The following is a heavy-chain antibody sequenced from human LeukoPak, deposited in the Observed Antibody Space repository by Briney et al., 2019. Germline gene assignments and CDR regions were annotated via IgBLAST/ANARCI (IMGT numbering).Heavy chain of an antibody. D-gene: IGHD3-10*01. CDR3: ARGHYGSGLSGYYYYMDV. V-gene: IGHV4-61*02. CDR1: GGSISSGSYY. CDR2: IYTSGST. J-gene: IGHJ6*03. Sequence: SETLSLTCTVSGGSISSGSYYWSWIRQPAGKGLEWIGRIYTSGSTNYNPSLKSRVTISVDTSKNQFSLKLSSVTAADTAVYYCARGHYGSGLSGYYYYMDVWGKGTTVTISS.